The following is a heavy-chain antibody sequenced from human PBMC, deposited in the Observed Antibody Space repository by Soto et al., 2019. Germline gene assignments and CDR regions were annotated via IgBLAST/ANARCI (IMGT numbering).Heavy chain of an antibody. Sequence: ASVKVSCKASGYTFTSYDINWVRQATGQGLEWMGWMNPNSGNTGYAQKFQGRVTMTRNTSISTAYMELSSLRSEDTAVYYCASLLRFLEWSAMDVWGKGTTVTVSS. CDR1: GYTFTSYD. CDR2: MNPNSGNT. D-gene: IGHD3-3*01. CDR3: ASLLRFLEWSAMDV. J-gene: IGHJ6*03. V-gene: IGHV1-8*01.